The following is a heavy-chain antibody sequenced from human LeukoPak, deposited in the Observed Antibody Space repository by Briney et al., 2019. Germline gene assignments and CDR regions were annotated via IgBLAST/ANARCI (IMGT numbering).Heavy chain of an antibody. CDR1: GYTFTTYG. CDR2: ISAYNGNT. J-gene: IGHJ4*02. V-gene: IGHV1-18*01. CDR3: ASDVGSSGWGY. Sequence: VASVKVSCKASGYTFTTYGISWVRQAPGQGLEWMGWISAYNGNTNYAQKVQGRVTMTTDTSTSTAYMELSSLRSEDTAVYYCASDVGSSGWGYWGQGTLVTVSS. D-gene: IGHD6-19*01.